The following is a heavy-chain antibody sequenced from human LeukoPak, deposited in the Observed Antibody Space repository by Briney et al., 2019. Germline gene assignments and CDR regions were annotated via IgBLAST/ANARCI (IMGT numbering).Heavy chain of an antibody. CDR2: INHSGST. J-gene: IGHJ4*02. Sequence: PSETLSLTCAVYGGSFSGYYWSWIRQPPGKGLEWIGEINHSGSTNYNPSLKSRVTISVDTSKNQFSLKLSSVTAADTAVYYCARDGIAVAGMDYWGQGTLVTVSS. V-gene: IGHV4-34*01. D-gene: IGHD6-19*01. CDR1: GGSFSGYY. CDR3: ARDGIAVAGMDY.